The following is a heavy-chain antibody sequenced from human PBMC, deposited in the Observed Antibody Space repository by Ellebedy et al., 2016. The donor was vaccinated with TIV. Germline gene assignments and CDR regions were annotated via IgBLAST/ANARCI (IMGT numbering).Heavy chain of an antibody. Sequence: MPSETLSLTCTVSGGSIRSGAFYWTWIRQQPGKGLEWIGNIYYSGGTYYKPSLKSRITISLDTSTNEFSLRLSSVTAADTSVYYCAIYEGVSGSLSYWGQGTLVTVSS. CDR2: IYYSGGT. J-gene: IGHJ4*02. CDR1: GGSIRSGAFY. D-gene: IGHD3-10*01. CDR3: AIYEGVSGSLSY. V-gene: IGHV4-31*03.